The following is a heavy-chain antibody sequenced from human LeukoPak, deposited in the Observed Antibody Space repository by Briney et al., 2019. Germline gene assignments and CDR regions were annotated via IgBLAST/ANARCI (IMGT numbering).Heavy chain of an antibody. D-gene: IGHD2-2*01. CDR2: INHSGST. CDR3: ARGVPPDCSSTSCLPMTWFDP. V-gene: IGHV4-34*01. J-gene: IGHJ5*02. Sequence: KASETLSLTCAVYGGSFSGYYWSWIRQPPGKGLEWSGEINHSGSTNYNPSLKSRVTISVDTSKNQFSLKLSSVTAADTAVYYCARGVPPDCSSTSCLPMTWFDPWGQGTLVTVSS. CDR1: GGSFSGYY.